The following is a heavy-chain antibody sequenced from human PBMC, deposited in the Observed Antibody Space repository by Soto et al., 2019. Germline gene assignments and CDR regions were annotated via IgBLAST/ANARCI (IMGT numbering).Heavy chain of an antibody. V-gene: IGHV1-46*01. J-gene: IGHJ4*02. D-gene: IGHD6-13*01. Sequence: QVQLVQSGAEVKNPGASVKVSCKASGYTFTNYYIHWVCQAPGQGLEWMAIINPNGGSTNYAQEFQGRVTLARDTFTNTVYMELSSLRSEDTAIYYCARGLAAGDYWGQGTLVTVSS. CDR2: INPNGGST. CDR1: GYTFTNYY. CDR3: ARGLAAGDY.